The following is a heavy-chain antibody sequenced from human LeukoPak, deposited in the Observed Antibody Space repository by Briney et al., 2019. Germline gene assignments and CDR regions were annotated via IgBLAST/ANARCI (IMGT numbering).Heavy chain of an antibody. J-gene: IGHJ4*02. CDR2: IRSKANSYAT. D-gene: IGHD5-18*01. Sequence: GGSLRLSCAASGFTFSGSAMHWVRQASGKGLEWVGRIRSKANSYATTYAASVKGRFTISRDDSKNTAYLQMNSLKTEDTAVYYCTSPTAMVIDWGQGTLVTVSS. CDR3: TSPTAMVID. V-gene: IGHV3-73*01. CDR1: GFTFSGSA.